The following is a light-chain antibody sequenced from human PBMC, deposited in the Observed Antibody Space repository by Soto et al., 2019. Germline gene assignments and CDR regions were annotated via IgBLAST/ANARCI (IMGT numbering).Light chain of an antibody. CDR3: QQYNNWPWT. Sequence: EIVMTQSPATLSVSPGGRATLSCRASQSIGDTLAWYQQKPGQAPRLLIYSASTRATGFPARFSGSGSGTDFTLTISSLQSEDFAVYYCQQYNNWPWTFGQGTKVEIK. CDR1: QSIGDT. V-gene: IGKV3-15*01. CDR2: SAS. J-gene: IGKJ1*01.